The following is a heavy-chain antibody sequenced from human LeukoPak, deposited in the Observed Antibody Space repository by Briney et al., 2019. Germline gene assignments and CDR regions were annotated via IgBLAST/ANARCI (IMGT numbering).Heavy chain of an antibody. Sequence: PSETLSLTCTVSGGSISSYYWSWIRQPPGKGLEWIGYIYYSGSTNYNPSLKSRVTISVDTSKNQFSLKLSSVTAADTAVYYCATGDSSGYYFAGYFQHWGQGTLVTVSS. CDR3: ATGDSSGYYFAGYFQH. CDR1: GGSISSYY. J-gene: IGHJ1*01. V-gene: IGHV4-59*08. CDR2: IYYSGST. D-gene: IGHD3-22*01.